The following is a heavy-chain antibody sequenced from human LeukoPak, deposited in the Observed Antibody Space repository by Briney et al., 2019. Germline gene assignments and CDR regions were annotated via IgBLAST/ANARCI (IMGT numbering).Heavy chain of an antibody. CDR3: ARDPPGIVASVSGR. D-gene: IGHD2/OR15-2a*01. Sequence: GGSLTPSCTASGFTVSNNYMNWVRQAPGKGLEWVALIYSGGTTNYADSVKGRFTISRDNSKNTLYLQMTNVRVEDTAVYYCARDPPGIVASVSGRWGQGTLVTVSS. CDR1: GFTVSNNY. CDR2: IYSGGTT. J-gene: IGHJ4*02. V-gene: IGHV3-53*01.